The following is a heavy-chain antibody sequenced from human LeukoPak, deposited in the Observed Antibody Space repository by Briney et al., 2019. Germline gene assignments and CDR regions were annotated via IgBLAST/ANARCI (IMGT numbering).Heavy chain of an antibody. CDR1: GFTFSSYA. CDR3: AKAGGVTYYYYYMDV. V-gene: IGHV3-23*01. CDR2: ISGSGGST. Sequence: GGSLRLSCAASGFTFSSYAMSWVRQAPGKGLEWVSAISGSGGSTYYADSVKGRFTISRDNSKNTLYLQMNSLRAEDTAVYYCAKAGGVTYYYYYMDVWGKGTTVTVSS. J-gene: IGHJ6*03. D-gene: IGHD4-23*01.